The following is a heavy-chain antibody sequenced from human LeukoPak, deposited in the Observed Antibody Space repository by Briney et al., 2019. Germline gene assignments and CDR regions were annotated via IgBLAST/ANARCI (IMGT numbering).Heavy chain of an antibody. CDR1: GFTLRDYS. V-gene: IGHV3-11*01. J-gene: IGHJ4*02. CDR3: ARGGPNYDILTGPSGY. Sequence: GGSLRLSCAVSGFTLRDYSMTWIRQAPGKGLECVSYMASSGRTIYSADSVMGRFTVSRDNTKNSLYLQMTSLSAEDTAVYYCARGGPNYDILTGPSGYWGQGTLVTVSS. CDR2: MASSGRTI. D-gene: IGHD3-9*01.